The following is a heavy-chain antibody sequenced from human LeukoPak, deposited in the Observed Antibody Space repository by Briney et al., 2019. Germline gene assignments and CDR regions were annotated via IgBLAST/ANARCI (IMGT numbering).Heavy chain of an antibody. J-gene: IGHJ6*03. Sequence: GASVKVSCKASGYTFTSYGISWVRQAPGQGLEWMGWISAYNGNTNYAQKLQGRVTMTTDTSTSTAYMELRRLRSDDTAVYYCAGDVRVEASWGGYYYYYMDVWGKGTTVTVSS. V-gene: IGHV1-18*01. CDR2: ISAYNGNT. D-gene: IGHD2-15*01. CDR1: GYTFTSYG. CDR3: AGDVRVEASWGGYYYYYMDV.